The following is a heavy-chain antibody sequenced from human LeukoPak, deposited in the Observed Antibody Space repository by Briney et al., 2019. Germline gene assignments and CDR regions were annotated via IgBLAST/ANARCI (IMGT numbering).Heavy chain of an antibody. CDR3: ASLGPRFITIFSFANHGFWLI. D-gene: IGHD3-3*01. J-gene: IGHJ3*02. CDR1: GYSISSGYY. CDR2: IYHRGST. Sequence: SETLSLTCTVSGYSISSGYYWGWIRQPPGKGLEWIGSIYHRGSTYYNPSLKSRVTISVDTSKNQFSLKLSSVTAADTAVYYCASLGPRFITIFSFANHGFWLIWGQGTMVTVSS. V-gene: IGHV4-38-2*02.